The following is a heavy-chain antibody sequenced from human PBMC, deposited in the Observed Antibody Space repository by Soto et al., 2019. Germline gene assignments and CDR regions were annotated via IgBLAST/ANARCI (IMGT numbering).Heavy chain of an antibody. CDR2: IYSNGNT. J-gene: IGHJ4*02. CDR3: AKGGYSGYLDY. CDR1: GGSLSTSSSY. D-gene: IGHD5-12*01. V-gene: IGHV4-39*07. Sequence: SETLSLTCTVSGGSLSTSSSYWGWIRQPPGKGLEWLGNIYSNGNTYYNPSLTSRVTISADTSKNQFSLRLSSVTAADTAVYYCAKGGYSGYLDYWGQGTLVTVSS.